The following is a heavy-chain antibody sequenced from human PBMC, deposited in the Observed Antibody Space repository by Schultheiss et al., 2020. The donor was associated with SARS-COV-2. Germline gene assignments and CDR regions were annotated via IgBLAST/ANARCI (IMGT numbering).Heavy chain of an antibody. D-gene: IGHD2-2*01. CDR1: GFDFSTYA. J-gene: IGHJ4*02. Sequence: GGSLRLSCAASGFDFSTYAIHWVRQAPGKGLEWVAVIPYDGSKTYYGDSAYADSVQGRFIISRDNSKNTVYLQMNNLRVEDTAVYYCARVVSVVVPAAIEKFFDYWGQGTLVTVSS. CDR2: IPYDGSKT. V-gene: IGHV3-30-3*01. CDR3: ARVVSVVVPAAIEKFFDY.